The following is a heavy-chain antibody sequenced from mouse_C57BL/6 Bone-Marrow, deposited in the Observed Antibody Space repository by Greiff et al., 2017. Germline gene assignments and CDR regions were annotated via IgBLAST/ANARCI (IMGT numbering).Heavy chain of an antibody. CDR3: ARRYYGSTLYWYFDV. J-gene: IGHJ1*03. V-gene: IGHV14-3*01. Sequence: VPLQQSVAELVRPGASVKLSCTASGFNIKNTYMHWVKQRPEQGLEWIGRIDPANGNTKYAPKFQGKATITADTSSNTAYRQLSILTSEDTAIYYCARRYYGSTLYWYFDVWGTGTTVTVSS. D-gene: IGHD1-1*01. CDR1: GFNIKNTY. CDR2: IDPANGNT.